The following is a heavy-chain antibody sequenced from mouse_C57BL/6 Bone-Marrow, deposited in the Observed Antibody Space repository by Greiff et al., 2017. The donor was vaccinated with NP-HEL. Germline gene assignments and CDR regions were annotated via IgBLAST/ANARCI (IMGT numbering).Heavy chain of an antibody. CDR2: ISSGGSYT. J-gene: IGHJ4*01. V-gene: IGHV5-6*01. CDR3: ASHYGPYYYAMDY. Sequence: EVQGVESGGDLVKPGGSLKLSCAASGFTFSSYGMSWVRQTPDKRLEWVATISSGGSYTYYPDSVKGRFTISRDNAKNTLYLQMSSLKSEDTAMYYCASHYGPYYYAMDYWGQGTSVTVSS. D-gene: IGHD1-1*02. CDR1: GFTFSSYG.